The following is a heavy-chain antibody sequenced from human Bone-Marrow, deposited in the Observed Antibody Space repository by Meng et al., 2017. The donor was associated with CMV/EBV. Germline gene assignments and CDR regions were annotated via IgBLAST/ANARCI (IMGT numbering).Heavy chain of an antibody. J-gene: IGHJ5*02. CDR2: TYYRSKWYN. D-gene: IGHD2-2*01. CDR3: AREDGCRTSCYRQRLGFDP. Sequence: SCAISGDSVSSNSAAWNWIRQSPSRGLEWLGRTYYRSKWYNDYAVSVKSRITINPDTSKNQFSLQLNSVTPEDTAVYYCAREDGCRTSCYRQRLGFDPWGQGTRVTVSS. V-gene: IGHV6-1*01. CDR1: GDSVSSNSAA.